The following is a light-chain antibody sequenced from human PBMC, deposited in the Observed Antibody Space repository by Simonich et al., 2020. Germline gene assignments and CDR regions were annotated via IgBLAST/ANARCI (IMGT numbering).Light chain of an antibody. Sequence: DIVMTQSPDSLAVSLGERATINCKSSQSVLYSSNNKNYLAWYQPKPGQPPKLLIYWATTRESGVPDRFSGSGSGTDFTLTISSLQAEDVAVYYCQQYYSTPRKFGQGTKVEIK. CDR3: QQYYSTPRK. V-gene: IGKV4-1*01. CDR2: WAT. CDR1: QSVLYSSNNKNY. J-gene: IGKJ1*01.